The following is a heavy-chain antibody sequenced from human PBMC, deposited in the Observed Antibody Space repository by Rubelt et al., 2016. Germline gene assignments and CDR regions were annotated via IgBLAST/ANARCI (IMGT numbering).Heavy chain of an antibody. Sequence: DGSNKYYADSVKGRFTISRDNSKNTLYLQMNSLRAEDTAVYYCAKDLSSLAPGDYWGQGTLVTVSS. J-gene: IGHJ4*02. CDR2: DGSNK. V-gene: IGHV3-33*06. CDR3: AKDLSSLAPGDY. D-gene: IGHD1-26*01.